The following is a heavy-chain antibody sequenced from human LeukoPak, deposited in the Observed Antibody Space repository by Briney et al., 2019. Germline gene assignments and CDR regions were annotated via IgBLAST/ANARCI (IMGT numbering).Heavy chain of an antibody. CDR1: GGSVSSGNYY. D-gene: IGHD3-22*01. V-gene: IGHV4-61*01. Sequence: SETLSLTCTVSGGSVSSGNYYWSWIRQPPGKGLEWIGYIYYSGSTNYNPSLKSRVTMSVDTSKNQFSLKLSSVTAADTAVYYCARRPSGCYYFDYWGQGTLVTVSS. CDR2: IYYSGST. J-gene: IGHJ4*02. CDR3: ARRPSGCYYFDY.